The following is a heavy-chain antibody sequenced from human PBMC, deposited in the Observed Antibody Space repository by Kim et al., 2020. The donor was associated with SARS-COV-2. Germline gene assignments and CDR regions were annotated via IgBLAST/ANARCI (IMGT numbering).Heavy chain of an antibody. CDR1: GLTFSSYA. V-gene: IGHV3-23*01. Sequence: GGSLRLSCAASGLTFSSYAMSWVRQAPGEGLEWVSDISGSGGSTHYADSVKGRFTISRDNSKNTLYLQMNSLRADDTAVYYCATRITIFGVGFWGQGTLVTVSP. D-gene: IGHD3-3*01. J-gene: IGHJ4*02. CDR3: ATRITIFGVGF. CDR2: ISGSGGST.